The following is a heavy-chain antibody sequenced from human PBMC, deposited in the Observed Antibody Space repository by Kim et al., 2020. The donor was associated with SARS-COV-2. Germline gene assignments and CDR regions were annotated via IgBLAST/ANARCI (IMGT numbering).Heavy chain of an antibody. CDR3: ARGRNYGDYAIGY. J-gene: IGHJ4*02. D-gene: IGHD4-17*01. V-gene: IGHV4-34*01. Sequence: YNPSLKSRVTISVDTSKNQFSLKLSSVTAADTAVYYCARGRNYGDYAIGYWGQGTLVTVSS.